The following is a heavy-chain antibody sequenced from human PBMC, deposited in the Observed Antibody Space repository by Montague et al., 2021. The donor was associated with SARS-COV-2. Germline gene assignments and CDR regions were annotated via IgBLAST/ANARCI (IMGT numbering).Heavy chain of an antibody. CDR3: ARQIPLRTHIVVVTALLGGAFDI. D-gene: IGHD2-21*02. CDR2: INHTGST. Sequence: SETLSLTCAVYGGSFSNYYWTWIRQSPGKRLEWIGEINHTGSTTYDPSLKSRVTISVDTSKNQFSLKLTSVTVADTAVYYCARQIPLRTHIVVVTALLGGAFDIWGQGAMVTVSS. V-gene: IGHV4-34*01. CDR1: GGSFSNYY. J-gene: IGHJ3*02.